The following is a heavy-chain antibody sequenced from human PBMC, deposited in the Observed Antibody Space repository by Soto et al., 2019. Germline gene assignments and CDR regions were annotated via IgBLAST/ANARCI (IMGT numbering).Heavy chain of an antibody. CDR2: INSDGSST. Sequence: GGSLRLSCAASGFTFSSYWMHWVRQAPGKGLVWVSRINSDGSSTSYADSVKGRFTISRDNAKNTLYLQMNSLRAEDTAVYYCARDHLMYDFWSGYHYYYYGMDAWGQGTTVTVSS. CDR1: GFTFSSYW. J-gene: IGHJ6*02. D-gene: IGHD3-3*01. CDR3: ARDHLMYDFWSGYHYYYYGMDA. V-gene: IGHV3-74*01.